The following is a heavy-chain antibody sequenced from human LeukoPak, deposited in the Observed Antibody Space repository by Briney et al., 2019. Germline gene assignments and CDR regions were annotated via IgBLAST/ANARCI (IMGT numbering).Heavy chain of an antibody. CDR2: ISWNSASV. CDR1: GFTFDDYG. J-gene: IGHJ5*01. CDR3: AKDYGYSSSWYDC. Sequence: PGRSLRLSCEASGFTFDDYGMHWVRHAPGKGLEWVSTISWNSASVGYVDSVKGRFTISRDNAKKTLYLQMNSLRPEDTALYYCAKDYGYSSSWYDCWGQGTLVTVSS. D-gene: IGHD6-13*01. V-gene: IGHV3-9*01.